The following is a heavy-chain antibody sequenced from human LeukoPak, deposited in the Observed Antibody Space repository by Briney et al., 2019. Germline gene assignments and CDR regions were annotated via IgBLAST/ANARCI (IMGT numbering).Heavy chain of an antibody. D-gene: IGHD2-15*01. CDR3: AGRYCSGGSCYPDD. CDR1: GFTFSNYA. CDR2: ISGSGGST. J-gene: IGHJ4*02. Sequence: GGSLRLSCAASGFTFSNYAMSWVRQAPGKGLEWVSAISGSGGSTYYADSVKGRFTISRDNSKNTLYLQMNSLRAEDTAVYYCAGRYCSGGSCYPDDWGQGTLVTVSS. V-gene: IGHV3-23*01.